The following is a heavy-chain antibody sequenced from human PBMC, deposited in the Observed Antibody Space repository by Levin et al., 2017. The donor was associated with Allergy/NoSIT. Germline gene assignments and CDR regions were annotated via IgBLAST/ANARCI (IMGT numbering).Heavy chain of an antibody. CDR1: GFTFSDYY. D-gene: IGHD3-22*01. CDR3: ARALYYDSSGFDY. V-gene: IGHV3-11*01. J-gene: IGHJ4*02. Sequence: GESLKISCAASGFTFSDYYMSWIRQAPGKGLEWVSYISSSGSTIYYADSVKGRFTISRDNAKNSLYLQMNSLRAEDTAVYYCARALYYDSSGFDYWGQGTLVTVSS. CDR2: ISSSGSTI.